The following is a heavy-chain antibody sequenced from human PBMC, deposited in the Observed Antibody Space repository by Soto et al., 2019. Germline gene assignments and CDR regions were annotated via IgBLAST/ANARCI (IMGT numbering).Heavy chain of an antibody. CDR3: ARDLAIFGVVSTVFDH. V-gene: IGHV4-30-4*01. D-gene: IGHD3-3*01. CDR2: IYYSGST. Sequence: QVQLQESGPGLVKPSQTLSLTCTVSGGSISSGDYYWSWIRQPPGKGLEWIGYIYYSGSTYYNPSLKSRVTISVDTSKNQFSLKQSAFTAADTAVYYCARDLAIFGVVSTVFDHWGQGTLVTVSS. J-gene: IGHJ4*02. CDR1: GGSISSGDYY.